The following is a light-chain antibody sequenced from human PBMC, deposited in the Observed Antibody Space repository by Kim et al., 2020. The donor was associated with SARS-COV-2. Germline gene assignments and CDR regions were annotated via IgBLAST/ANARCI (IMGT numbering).Light chain of an antibody. CDR2: AAS. CDR3: QQYDAN. J-gene: IGKJ4*01. Sequence: NMSEAVGDRVTITCRASQSIERWLAWYQQKPGKAPKLLISAASTLESGVPSRFSGSRSGTEFTLTISSLQPDDSATYYCQQYDANFGGGTKVDIK. CDR1: QSIERW. V-gene: IGKV1-5*01.